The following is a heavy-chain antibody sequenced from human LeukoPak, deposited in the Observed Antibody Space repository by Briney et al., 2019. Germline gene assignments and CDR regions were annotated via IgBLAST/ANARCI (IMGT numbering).Heavy chain of an antibody. V-gene: IGHV3-30*18. CDR1: GFTFRTYT. J-gene: IGHJ4*02. CDR3: AKDRDYFYYDSSGYFDY. Sequence: GGSLRLSCAASGFTFRTYTMSWVRQAPGKGLEWVAVISYDGSNKNYADSVKGRFTISRDNSKNTLYLQMNSLRAEDTAVYYCAKDRDYFYYDSSGYFDYWGQGTLVTVSS. D-gene: IGHD3-22*01. CDR2: ISYDGSNK.